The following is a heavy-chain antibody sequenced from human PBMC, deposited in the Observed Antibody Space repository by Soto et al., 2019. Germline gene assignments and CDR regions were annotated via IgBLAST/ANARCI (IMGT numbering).Heavy chain of an antibody. V-gene: IGHV4-39*01. Sequence: SETLSLTCTVSGASITTSYYWGWIRQPPGKGLEWIGDMYYSGSTYYNQNLKSRVTMSVDTSKNQFSLNLSSVTAADTAVYYCVRRSGGTYLTLGYWGQGTQVTVSS. CDR1: GASITTSYY. D-gene: IGHD3-10*01. CDR2: MYYSGST. J-gene: IGHJ4*02. CDR3: VRRSGGTYLTLGY.